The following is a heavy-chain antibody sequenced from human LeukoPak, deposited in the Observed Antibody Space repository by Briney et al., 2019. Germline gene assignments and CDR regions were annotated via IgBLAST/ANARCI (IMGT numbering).Heavy chain of an antibody. CDR3: SRGGANDL. D-gene: IGHD4/OR15-4a*01. Sequence: SETLSLICIVSGGSITSDYWTWIRQPAGKGLEWIGRIFTGGNTYYSPSFKSRVTMSLDMSKNQFSLKLNSVTAADTAIYFCSRGGANDLWGQGTLVTVSS. V-gene: IGHV4-4*07. J-gene: IGHJ5*02. CDR2: IFTGGNT. CDR1: GGSITSDY.